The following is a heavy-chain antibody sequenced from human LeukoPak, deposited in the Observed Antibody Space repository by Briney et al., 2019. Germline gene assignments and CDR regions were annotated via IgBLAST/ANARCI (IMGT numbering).Heavy chain of an antibody. D-gene: IGHD2-15*01. Sequence: SGGSLRLSCAASGFTFSSYGMHWVRQAPGKGLEWVAVISYDGSNKYYADSVKGRFTISRDNSKNTLYLQMNSLRAEDTAVYYCARDRSSCSGGSCTEVLDYWGQGTLVTVSS. CDR2: ISYDGSNK. CDR3: ARDRSSCSGGSCTEVLDY. J-gene: IGHJ4*02. CDR1: GFTFSSYG. V-gene: IGHV3-30*03.